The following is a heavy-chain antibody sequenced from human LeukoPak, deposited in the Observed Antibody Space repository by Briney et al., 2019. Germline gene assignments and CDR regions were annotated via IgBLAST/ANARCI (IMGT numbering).Heavy chain of an antibody. Sequence: PSETLSLTCTVSGGSISSYYWSWIRQPPGKGLEWIGYLFHSGTRRYNPSLKSRVSISADTTKNQFFLSLNSTTAADTAVYYCAREEQQLLGAFDIWGQGTMVTVSS. J-gene: IGHJ3*02. CDR1: GGSISSYY. D-gene: IGHD6-13*01. V-gene: IGHV4-59*12. CDR2: LFHSGTR. CDR3: AREEQQLLGAFDI.